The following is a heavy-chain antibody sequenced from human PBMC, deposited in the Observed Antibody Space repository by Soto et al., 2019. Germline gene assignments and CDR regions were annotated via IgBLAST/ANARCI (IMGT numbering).Heavy chain of an antibody. D-gene: IGHD2-2*01. J-gene: IGHJ2*01. CDR2: ISSSGSTI. CDR1: GFTFSDYY. V-gene: IGHV3-11*01. Sequence: QVQLVESGGGLVKPGGSLRLSCAASGFTFSDYYMSWIRQAPGKGLEWVSYISSSGSTIYYADSVKGRFTISRDNAKNSLYLQMNSLRAEDTAVYYCASQTRVVVPAAQYLYFDLWGRGTLVTVSS. CDR3: ASQTRVVVPAAQYLYFDL.